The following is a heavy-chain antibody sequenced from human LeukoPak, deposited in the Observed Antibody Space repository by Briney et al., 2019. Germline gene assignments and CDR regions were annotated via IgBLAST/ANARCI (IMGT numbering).Heavy chain of an antibody. CDR3: ARGGGATAVDY. CDR1: GFSLSTSGMR. CDR2: IDWDDDK. Sequence: SGPTLVNPTQTLTLTCTFSGFSLSTSGMRVSWIRQPPGKALEWLARIDWDDDKFYNTSLKTRLTISKDTSKNQVVLTMANMDPVDTATYYCARGGGATAVDYWGQGTLVTVSS. D-gene: IGHD1-26*01. J-gene: IGHJ4*02. V-gene: IGHV2-70*04.